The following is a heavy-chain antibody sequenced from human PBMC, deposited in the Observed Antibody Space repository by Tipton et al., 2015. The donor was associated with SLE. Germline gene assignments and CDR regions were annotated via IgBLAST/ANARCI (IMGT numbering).Heavy chain of an antibody. Sequence: TLSLTCNVSGGYMSNYYWSWNRQPPGKGLEWIGYIYSRGSTNYNPSLKSRVTISVDTSKNQFSLKLSSVTAADTGVYYCARALGSSAPFNSWGQGILVTVSS. V-gene: IGHV4-4*08. CDR1: GGYMSNYY. D-gene: IGHD6-6*01. CDR3: ARALGSSAPFNS. CDR2: IYSRGST. J-gene: IGHJ5*02.